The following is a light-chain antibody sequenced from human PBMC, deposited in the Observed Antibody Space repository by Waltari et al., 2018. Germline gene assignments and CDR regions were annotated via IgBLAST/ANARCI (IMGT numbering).Light chain of an antibody. Sequence: QSALTQPASVSGSPGQSITISCAGTSSDIGSYNFVSWYQQHPGKSPKLIIYDFINRPSGVSDRFSCSKAGNTASLTISGLQADDEATYYCNSYTTGSSLTVIFGGGTKLTVL. CDR2: DFI. J-gene: IGLJ2*01. CDR3: NSYTTGSSLTVI. V-gene: IGLV2-14*01. CDR1: SSDIGSYNF.